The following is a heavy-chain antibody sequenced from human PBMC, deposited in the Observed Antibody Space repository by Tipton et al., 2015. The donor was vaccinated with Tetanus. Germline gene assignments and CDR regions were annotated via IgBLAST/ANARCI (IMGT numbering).Heavy chain of an antibody. Sequence: RSLRLSCAASGFNFSVYGMHWVRQAPGRGLDWVAVAWYGGSHKYYADSVKGRFTISRDNSKDTVFLQMNSLRAEDTAVYYCARGEYYEILATGSYRNRYNGLDVWGQGTTVTVSS. D-gene: IGHD3-9*01. CDR2: AWYGGSHK. CDR1: GFNFSVYG. V-gene: IGHV3-33*01. CDR3: ARGEYYEILATGSYRNRYNGLDV. J-gene: IGHJ6*02.